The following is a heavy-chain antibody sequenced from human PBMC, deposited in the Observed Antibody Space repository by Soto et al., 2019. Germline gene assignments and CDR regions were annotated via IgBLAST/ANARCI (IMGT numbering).Heavy chain of an antibody. CDR2: IYYSGST. V-gene: IGHV4-59*02. J-gene: IGHJ4*02. CDR3: ARSAFSSSYYYTFGY. Sequence: LCLTCALSGGAVSSYYWSWIRQPPGKGLEWIGYIYYSGSTNYNPSLKSRVTISVDTSKNQFSLKLSSVTAEDTAVYYCARSAFSSSYYYTFGYGGQGTLVTVPS. D-gene: IGHD3-22*01. CDR1: GGAVSSYY.